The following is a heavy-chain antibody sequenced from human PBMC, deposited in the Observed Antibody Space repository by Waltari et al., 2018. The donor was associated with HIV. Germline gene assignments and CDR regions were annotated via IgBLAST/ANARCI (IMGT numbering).Heavy chain of an antibody. J-gene: IGHJ5*02. Sequence: QVQLQQWGAGLLKPSETLSLTCAVYGGSFSGYYWSWIRQPPGKGLEWIGEINHSGSTNYNPSRKSRVTISVDTSKNQFSLKLSSVTAADTAVYYCARAITVAGTSNWFDPWGQGTLVTVSS. CDR2: INHSGST. V-gene: IGHV4-34*01. CDR1: GGSFSGYY. D-gene: IGHD6-19*01. CDR3: ARAITVAGTSNWFDP.